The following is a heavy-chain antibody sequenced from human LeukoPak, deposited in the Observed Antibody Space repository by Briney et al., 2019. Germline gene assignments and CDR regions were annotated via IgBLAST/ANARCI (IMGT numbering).Heavy chain of an antibody. CDR2: INHSGST. Sequence: GSLRLSCAASGFTFSSYSMNWVRQAPGKGLEWIGEINHSGSTNYNPSLKSRVTISVDTSKNQFSLKLSSVTAADTAVYYCARGRYYGSGRPFDYWGQGTLVTVSS. CDR3: ARGRYYGSGRPFDY. CDR1: GFTFSSYS. V-gene: IGHV4-34*01. J-gene: IGHJ4*02. D-gene: IGHD3-10*01.